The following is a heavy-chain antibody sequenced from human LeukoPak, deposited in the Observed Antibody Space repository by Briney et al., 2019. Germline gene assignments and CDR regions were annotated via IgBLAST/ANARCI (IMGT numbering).Heavy chain of an antibody. V-gene: IGHV1-24*01. D-gene: IGHD1-26*01. CDR3: ATAYMVGARRPFHY. Sequence: GASVKVSCKVSGYTLIEFSMHWVRQTPGKGVEWMGGFDPEDDETTYAQKFQGRVTMTEDTSTDTAYMELSSLRSEDTAVYFCATAYMVGARRPFHYWGQGTLVTVSS. J-gene: IGHJ4*02. CDR1: GYTLIEFS. CDR2: FDPEDDET.